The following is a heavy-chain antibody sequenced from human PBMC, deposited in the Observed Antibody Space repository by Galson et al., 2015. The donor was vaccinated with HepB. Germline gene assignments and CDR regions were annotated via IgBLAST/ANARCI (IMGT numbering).Heavy chain of an antibody. Sequence: SLRLSCAASGFTFSSYAMSWVRQAPGKGLEWVSAISGSGGSTYYADSVKGRFTISRDNSKNTLYLQMNSLRAEDTAVYYCAKDGGTYGDYDLNFFDYWGQGTLVTVSS. J-gene: IGHJ4*02. D-gene: IGHD4-17*01. CDR2: ISGSGGST. V-gene: IGHV3-23*01. CDR3: AKDGGTYGDYDLNFFDY. CDR1: GFTFSSYA.